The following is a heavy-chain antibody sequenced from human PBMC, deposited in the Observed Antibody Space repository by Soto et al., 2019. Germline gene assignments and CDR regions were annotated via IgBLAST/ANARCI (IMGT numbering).Heavy chain of an antibody. CDR2: ISRSDSNI. V-gene: IGHV3-11*01. CDR1: GLSLSDYY. Sequence: GGSLRLSCAASGLSLSDYYMSWIRQAPGKGLEWVSYISRSDSNIYYADSVKSRFTVSTDNAKNSLYLQMNSLRAEDTAVYYCARDFTITGRDVWGQGTAVTASS. D-gene: IGHD5-12*01. CDR3: ARDFTITGRDV. J-gene: IGHJ6*01.